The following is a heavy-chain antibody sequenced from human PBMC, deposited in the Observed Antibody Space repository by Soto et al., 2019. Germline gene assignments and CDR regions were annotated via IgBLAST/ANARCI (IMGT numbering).Heavy chain of an antibody. V-gene: IGHV3-30*18. CDR2: ISYDGSNK. J-gene: IGHJ6*02. CDR3: AKDRAIFGVVSYYGMDV. CDR1: GFTFISYG. Sequence: PWGSLRLSCAASGFTFISYGIHFIRHPPFKWLEWVAVISYDGSNKYYADSVKGRFTISRDNAKNTLYLQMNSLRAEDTAVYYCAKDRAIFGVVSYYGMDVWGQGTTVTVSS. D-gene: IGHD3-3*01.